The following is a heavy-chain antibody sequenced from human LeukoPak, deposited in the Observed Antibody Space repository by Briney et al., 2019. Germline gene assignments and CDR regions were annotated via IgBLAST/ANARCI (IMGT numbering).Heavy chain of an antibody. V-gene: IGHV4-61*02. Sequence: SETLSLTCTVSGGSISSSSYYWGWIRQPAGKGLEWIGRIYTSGSTNYNPSLKSRVTISVDTSKNQFSLKLSSVTAADTAVYYCARDDWDYGDYLGSRSWFDPWGQGTLVTVSS. CDR1: GGSISSSSYY. D-gene: IGHD4-17*01. J-gene: IGHJ5*02. CDR3: ARDDWDYGDYLGSRSWFDP. CDR2: IYTSGST.